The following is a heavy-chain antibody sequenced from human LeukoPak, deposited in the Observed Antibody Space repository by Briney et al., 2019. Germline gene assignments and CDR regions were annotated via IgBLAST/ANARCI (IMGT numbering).Heavy chain of an antibody. V-gene: IGHV4-34*01. CDR1: GGSFSGYY. CDR3: ARDGPMTTVTTFYYYYYMDV. D-gene: IGHD4-17*01. J-gene: IGHJ6*03. Sequence: PETLSLTCAVYGGSFSGYYWSWIRQPPGKGLEWIGEINHSGSTNYNPSLKSRVTISVDTSKNQFSLKLSSVTAADTAVYYCARDGPMTTVTTFYYYYYMDVWGKGTTVTVSS. CDR2: INHSGST.